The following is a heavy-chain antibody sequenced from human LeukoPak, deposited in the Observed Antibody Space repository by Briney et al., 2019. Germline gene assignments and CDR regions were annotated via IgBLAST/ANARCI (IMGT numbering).Heavy chain of an antibody. CDR2: ISSSSSYI. Sequence: GGSLGPSFGAPGFPFSSYSMNWVRQAPGKGLEWVSSISSSSSYIYYADSVKGRFTISRDNAKNSLYLQMNSLRAEDTAVYYCARAASIAARPIRGAFDIWGQGTMVTVSS. J-gene: IGHJ3*02. CDR3: ARAASIAARPIRGAFDI. V-gene: IGHV3-21*01. D-gene: IGHD6-6*01. CDR1: GFPFSSYS.